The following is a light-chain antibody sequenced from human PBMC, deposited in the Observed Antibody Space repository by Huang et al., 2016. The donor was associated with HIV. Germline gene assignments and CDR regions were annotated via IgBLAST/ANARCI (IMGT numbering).Light chain of an antibody. V-gene: IGKV3-20*01. Sequence: DIVLTQSPGTLSLSPGERATLSCRASQSLSNYYVAWYQQKAGQTPRLLIHATSTRAHGIPDRFSGSGSGAGFTLTISRLEPEDSAVYFCHHYGSPPWTFGQGTRVEIK. CDR1: QSLSNYY. CDR2: ATS. J-gene: IGKJ1*01. CDR3: HHYGSPPWT.